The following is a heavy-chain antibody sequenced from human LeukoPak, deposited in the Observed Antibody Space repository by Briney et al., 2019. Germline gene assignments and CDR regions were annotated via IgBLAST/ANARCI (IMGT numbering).Heavy chain of an antibody. V-gene: IGHV4-34*01. J-gene: IGHJ5*02. Sequence: TSETLSLACAVYGGSFSGYYCSWIRQPPGKGLEWIGEINHSGSTNYNPSLKSRVTISVDTSKNQFSLKLSSVTAADTAVYYCARIGGWSTPRWFDPWGQGTLVTVSS. CDR2: INHSGST. CDR3: ARIGGWSTPRWFDP. D-gene: IGHD6-19*01. CDR1: GGSFSGYY.